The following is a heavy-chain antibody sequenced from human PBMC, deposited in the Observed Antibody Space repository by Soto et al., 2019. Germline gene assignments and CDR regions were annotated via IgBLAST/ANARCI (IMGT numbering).Heavy chain of an antibody. CDR3: ARATGGKLTGDDRDLDY. CDR2: ISYDGSNK. V-gene: IGHV3-30*04. CDR1: GFTFSSYA. D-gene: IGHD7-27*01. J-gene: IGHJ4*02. Sequence: GGSLRLSCAASGFTFSSYAMHWVRQAPGKGLEWVAVISYDGSNKYYADSVKGRFTISRDNSKNTLYLQMNSLRAEDTAVYDCARATGGKLTGDDRDLDYWGQGTLVTVSS.